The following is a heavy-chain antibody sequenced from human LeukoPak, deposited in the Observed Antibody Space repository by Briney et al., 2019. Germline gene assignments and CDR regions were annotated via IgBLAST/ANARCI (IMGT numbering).Heavy chain of an antibody. D-gene: IGHD3-3*01. Sequence: GGSLRLSCAGSGFTFSNYAMSWVRQAPGKGLEWVSVISGNGDTAYYADSVKGRFTISRDNSKNTLYLQMNSLRAEDTAIYSCAKDYRGSGYFFDVWGQGTMVAVSS. CDR1: GFTFSNYA. J-gene: IGHJ3*01. V-gene: IGHV3-23*01. CDR2: ISGNGDTA. CDR3: AKDYRGSGYFFDV.